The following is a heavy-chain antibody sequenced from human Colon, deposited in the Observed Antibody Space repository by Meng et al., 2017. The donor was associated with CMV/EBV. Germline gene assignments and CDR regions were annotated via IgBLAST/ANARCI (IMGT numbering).Heavy chain of an antibody. CDR3: AKGHNTAGFHPSYYALDV. Sequence: GESLKISCVVSGINLNDYAMNWVRQAPGQGLEWVSSITAGGIVTHYAASVKGRFNVSRDNSKSTLFLQLRGLRAEDTAVYYCAKGHNTAGFHPSYYALDVWGQGTTVTVSS. D-gene: IGHD2-8*02. V-gene: IGHV3-23*01. CDR2: ITAGGIVT. J-gene: IGHJ6*02. CDR1: GINLNDYA.